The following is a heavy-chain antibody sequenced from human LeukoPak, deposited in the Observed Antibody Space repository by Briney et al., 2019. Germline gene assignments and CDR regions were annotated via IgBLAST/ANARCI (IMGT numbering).Heavy chain of an antibody. D-gene: IGHD3-3*01. CDR1: GFTFDDYG. V-gene: IGHV3-20*04. Sequence: GGSLRLSCAVSGFTFDDYGMSWVRQAPGKGLEWVSGINWNGGSTGYADSVKGRFTISRGNAKNSLYLQMNSLRVEDTALYYCARGIRFLEWLSGFDYWGQGIPVTVSS. CDR2: INWNGGST. J-gene: IGHJ4*02. CDR3: ARGIRFLEWLSGFDY.